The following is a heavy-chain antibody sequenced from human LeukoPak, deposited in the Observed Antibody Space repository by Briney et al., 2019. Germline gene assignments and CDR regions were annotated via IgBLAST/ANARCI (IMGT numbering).Heavy chain of an antibody. V-gene: IGHV4-34*01. CDR3: ARGRVSAPNYYYYYMDV. Sequence: TSETLPLTCAVYGGSFSGYYWSWIRQPPGKGLEWIGEINHSGSTNYNPSLKSRVTISVDTSKNQFSLKLSSVTAADTAVYYCARGRVSAPNYYYYYMDVWGKGTTVTVSS. D-gene: IGHD2-8*01. CDR1: GGSFSGYY. J-gene: IGHJ6*03. CDR2: INHSGST.